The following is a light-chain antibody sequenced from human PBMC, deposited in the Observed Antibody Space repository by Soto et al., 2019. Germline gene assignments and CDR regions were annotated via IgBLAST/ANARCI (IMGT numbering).Light chain of an antibody. CDR3: SSYAGSNNFV. CDR2: EVS. J-gene: IGLJ1*01. Sequence: QSALTQPPSASGSPGQSVTISCTGTSSDVGGYNYVSWYQQYPGKAPKLMFSEVSKRPSEVPDRFSGSKSGNTASLTVSGLQAEDEADYYCSSYAGSNNFVFGTGTKLTVL. V-gene: IGLV2-8*01. CDR1: SSDVGGYNY.